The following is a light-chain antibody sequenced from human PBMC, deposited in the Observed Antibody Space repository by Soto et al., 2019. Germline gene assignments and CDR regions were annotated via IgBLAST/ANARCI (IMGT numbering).Light chain of an antibody. CDR1: QTVSSGF. J-gene: IGKJ4*01. Sequence: EIVLTQSPGTLSVSPGERATVSCRASQTVSSGFLAWYQQKVGQAPRLLIYGASTRATGIQDRFSGSGSGTDFTLTIDRLEPEDFAVYYCHQYYSSPTPFGGGTKVEIK. CDR2: GAS. CDR3: HQYYSSPTP. V-gene: IGKV3-20*01.